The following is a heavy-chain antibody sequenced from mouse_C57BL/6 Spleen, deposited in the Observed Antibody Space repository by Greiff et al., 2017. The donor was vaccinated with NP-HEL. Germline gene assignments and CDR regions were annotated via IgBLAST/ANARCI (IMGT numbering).Heavy chain of an antibody. Sequence: QVQLQQPGAELVMPGASVKLSCKASGYTFTSYWMHWVKQRPGQGLEWIGEIDPSDSYPNYNQKFKGKSTLTVDKSSSTAYMQLSSLTSEDSAVDYWARGATVVARYFDYWGQGTTLTVSS. J-gene: IGHJ2*01. V-gene: IGHV1-69*01. D-gene: IGHD1-1*01. CDR3: ARGATVVARYFDY. CDR2: IDPSDSYP. CDR1: GYTFTSYW.